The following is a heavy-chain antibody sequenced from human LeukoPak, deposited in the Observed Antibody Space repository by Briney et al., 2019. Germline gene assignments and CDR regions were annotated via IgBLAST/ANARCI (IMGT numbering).Heavy chain of an antibody. CDR1: GGTFISSG. V-gene: IGHV1-69*06. CDR3: TRGAFNYNDSYYHGMDV. J-gene: IGHJ6*04. CDR2: IIPIFDTP. D-gene: IGHD1-1*01. Sequence: SVKVSCKASGGTFISSGINWVRQAPGQGLEWVGGIIPIFDTPNYAHKFQGRVTITADKSTSTAYMELSSLRSEDTAVYYCTRGAFNYNDSYYHGMDVWGKGTTVTVSS.